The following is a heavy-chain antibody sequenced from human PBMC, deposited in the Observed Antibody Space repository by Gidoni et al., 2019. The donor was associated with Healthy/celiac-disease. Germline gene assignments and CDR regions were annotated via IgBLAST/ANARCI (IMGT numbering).Heavy chain of an antibody. J-gene: IGHJ3*02. V-gene: IGHV4-61*02. D-gene: IGHD2-21*02. CDR1: GGSISSGSYY. CDR2: IYTSGST. CDR3: ARNKSKPRVVVTAMNDAFDI. Sequence: QVQLQESGPGLVKPSQTLSLTCTVSGGSISSGSYYWSWIRQPAGKGLEWIGRIYTSGSTNYNPSLKSRVTISVDTSKNQFSLKLSSVTAADTAVYYCARNKSKPRVVVTAMNDAFDIWGQGTMVTVSS.